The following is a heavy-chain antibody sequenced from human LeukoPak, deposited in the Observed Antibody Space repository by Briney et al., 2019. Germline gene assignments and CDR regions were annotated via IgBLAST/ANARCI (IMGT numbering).Heavy chain of an antibody. CDR1: GGSFSGYY. V-gene: IGHV4-34*01. CDR2: INHSGST. Sequence: SETLSLTCAVYGGSFSGYYWSWIRQPPGKGLEWIGEINHSGSTNYNPSLKSRVTISVDTFKNQFSLKLSSVTAADTAVYYCARGPQYGFDYWGQGTLVTVSS. J-gene: IGHJ4*02. CDR3: ARGPQYGFDY. D-gene: IGHD2/OR15-2a*01.